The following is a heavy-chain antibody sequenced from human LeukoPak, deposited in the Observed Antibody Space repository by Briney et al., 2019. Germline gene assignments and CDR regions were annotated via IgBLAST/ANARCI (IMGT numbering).Heavy chain of an antibody. V-gene: IGHV1-46*01. D-gene: IGHD1-26*01. J-gene: IGHJ5*01. CDR1: GYTFTSYY. CDR2: INPSGGST. Sequence: GASVKVSRKASGYTFTSYYMHWVRQAPGQGLEWMGIINPSGGSTSYAQKFQGRVTMTRDTSTSTVYMELSSLRSEDTAVYYCARDLAQKVAATLEQTWFAPWGQGTLVTVPS. CDR3: ARDLAQKVAATLEQTWFAP.